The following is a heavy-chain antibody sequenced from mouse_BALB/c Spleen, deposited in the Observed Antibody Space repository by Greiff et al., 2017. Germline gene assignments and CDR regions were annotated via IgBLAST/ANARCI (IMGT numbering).Heavy chain of an antibody. V-gene: IGHV3-8*02. CDR2: ISYSGST. J-gene: IGHJ4*01. CDR3: ARRGNYYGSSPRAMDY. Sequence: EVKLVESGPSLVKPSQTLSLTCSVTGDSITSGYWNWIRKFPGNKLEYMGYISYSGSTYYNPSLKSRISITRDTSKNQYYLQLNSVTTEDTATYYCARRGNYYGSSPRAMDYWGQGTSVTVSS. D-gene: IGHD1-1*01. CDR1: GDSITSGY.